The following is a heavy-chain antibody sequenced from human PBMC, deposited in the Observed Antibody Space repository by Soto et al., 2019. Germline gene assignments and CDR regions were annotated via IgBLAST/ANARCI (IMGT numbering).Heavy chain of an antibody. D-gene: IGHD3-3*01. CDR3: ARDRRRITIFGVVGVYYYYGMDV. Sequence: VASVKVSCKASGYTFTSYYMHWVRQAPGQGLEWMGIINPSGGSTSYAQKFQGRVTMTRDTSTSTVYMEPSSLRSEDTAVYYCARDRRRITIFGVVGVYYYYGMDVWGQGTTVTVSS. CDR1: GYTFTSYY. V-gene: IGHV1-46*01. CDR2: INPSGGST. J-gene: IGHJ6*02.